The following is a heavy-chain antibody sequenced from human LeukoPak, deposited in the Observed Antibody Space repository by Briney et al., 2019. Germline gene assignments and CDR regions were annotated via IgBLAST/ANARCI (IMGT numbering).Heavy chain of an antibody. D-gene: IGHD3-9*01. CDR1: GGSISSYY. CDR2: IYYSGST. V-gene: IGHV4-59*01. J-gene: IGHJ3*02. CDR3: ARLKLRYFDWLSNTDAFDI. Sequence: SETLSLTCTVSGGSISSYYWSWIRQPPGKGLEWIGYIYYSGSTNYNPSLKSRVTISVDTSKNQFSLKLSSVTAADTAVYYCARLKLRYFDWLSNTDAFDIWGQGTMVTVSS.